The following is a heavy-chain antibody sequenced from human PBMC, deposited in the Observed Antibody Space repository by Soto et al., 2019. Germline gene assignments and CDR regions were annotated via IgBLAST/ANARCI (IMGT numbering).Heavy chain of an antibody. CDR3: ARVTSGLGSEGAYVGRWFDP. Sequence: PSETLSLTCTVSGGSIRTPDWWSWVRQTPEKGLEWIGEIYHSGTPNYNPSLKSRVSMSVDESNNQFSLKLYSVTAADTAVYYCARVTSGLGSEGAYVGRWFDPWGQGTLVTAPQ. D-gene: IGHD5-12*01. J-gene: IGHJ5*02. V-gene: IGHV4-4*02. CDR1: GGSIRTPDW. CDR2: IYHSGTP.